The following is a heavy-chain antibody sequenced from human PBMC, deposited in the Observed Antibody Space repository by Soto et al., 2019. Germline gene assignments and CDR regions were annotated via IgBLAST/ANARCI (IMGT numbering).Heavy chain of an antibody. CDR3: ARGPSSLTRYDY. D-gene: IGHD2-2*01. Sequence: GGSLRLSCAASGFTFSSYAMHWVRQAPGKGLEWVAVISYDGSNKYYADSVKGRFTISRDNSKNTLYLQMNSLRAEDTAVYYCARGPSSLTRYDYWGQGTLVTVSS. CDR1: GFTFSSYA. V-gene: IGHV3-30-3*01. CDR2: ISYDGSNK. J-gene: IGHJ4*02.